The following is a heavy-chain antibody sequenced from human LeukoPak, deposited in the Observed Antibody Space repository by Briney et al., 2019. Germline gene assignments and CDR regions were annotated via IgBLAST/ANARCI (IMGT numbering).Heavy chain of an antibody. CDR2: IWYDGSNK. CDR3: AREYYYDSSGYYYYYYGMDV. CDR1: GFTFSSYG. J-gene: IGHJ6*02. V-gene: IGHV3-33*01. D-gene: IGHD3-22*01. Sequence: GGSLRLSCAASGFTFSSYGMHWVRQAPDKGLEWVAVIWYDGSNKYYADSVKGRFTISRDNSKNTLYLQMNSLRAEDTAVYYCAREYYYDSSGYYYYYYGMDVWGQGTTVTVSS.